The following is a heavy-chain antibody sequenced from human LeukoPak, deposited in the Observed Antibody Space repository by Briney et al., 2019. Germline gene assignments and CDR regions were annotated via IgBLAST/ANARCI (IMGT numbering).Heavy chain of an antibody. D-gene: IGHD4-17*01. J-gene: IGHJ3*02. Sequence: PSETLSLTCAVYGGSFSGYYWSWIRQPPGKGLEWIGEINHSGSTNYNPSLKSRVTISVDTSKNQFSLKLSSVTAADTAVYYYARVGYRGSLDDYGDYVSVFDIWGQGTMVTVSS. V-gene: IGHV4-34*01. CDR1: GGSFSGYY. CDR3: ARVGYRGSLDDYGDYVSVFDI. CDR2: INHSGST.